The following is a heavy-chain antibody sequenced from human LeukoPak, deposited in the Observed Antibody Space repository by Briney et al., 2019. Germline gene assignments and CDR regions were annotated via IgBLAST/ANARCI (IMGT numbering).Heavy chain of an antibody. CDR3: ARDLYDSSGYSQY. D-gene: IGHD3-22*01. CDR1: GGTFSSYA. Sequence: GASVKVSCKASGGTFSSYAISWVRQAPGQGLEWMGIINPSGGSTSYAQKFQGRVTMTRDTSTSTVYMELSSLRSEDTAVYYCARDLYDSSGYSQYWGQGTLVTVSS. CDR2: INPSGGST. V-gene: IGHV1-46*01. J-gene: IGHJ4*02.